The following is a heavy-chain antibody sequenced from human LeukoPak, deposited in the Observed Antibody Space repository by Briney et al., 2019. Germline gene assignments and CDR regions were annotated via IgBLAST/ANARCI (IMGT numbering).Heavy chain of an antibody. CDR1: GGSISSGGYS. CDR2: IYHSGST. D-gene: IGHD6-6*01. J-gene: IGHJ6*02. CDR3: ARADSESRSDYYYGMDV. Sequence: TPSETLSLTCAVSGGSISSGGYSWSWIRQPPGKGLEWIGYIYHSGSTYYNPSLKSRVTISEDTSKNQFSLKVSSVTAADTAVYYCARADSESRSDYYYGMDVWGQGTTVTVSS. V-gene: IGHV4-30-2*01.